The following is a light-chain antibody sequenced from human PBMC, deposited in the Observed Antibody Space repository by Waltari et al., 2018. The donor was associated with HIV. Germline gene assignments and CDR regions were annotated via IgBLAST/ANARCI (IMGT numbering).Light chain of an antibody. V-gene: IGLV1-40*01. CDR2: SDI. Sequence: QSALTQPPSVSGAPGQRVTISCTGNRSNIGAGYFVHWYQHLPGTAPKLLVYSDINRPAAVPDRFSGSKSGTSASLVNTGLQAEDEAEYYCQSYDSSLRASVFGGGTKLTVL. J-gene: IGLJ2*01. CDR1: RSNIGAGYF. CDR3: QSYDSSLRASV.